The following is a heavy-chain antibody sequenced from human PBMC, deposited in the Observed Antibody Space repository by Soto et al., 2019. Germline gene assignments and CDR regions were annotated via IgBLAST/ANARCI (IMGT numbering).Heavy chain of an antibody. Sequence: GGSLRLSCAASGFAFSNYVMSWVRQAPGKGLEWVSDISGSGGSTNYADSVKGRFTISRDNSKKTLSLQMNSLRGEDTAVYYCALGYNSGWNPFDYWGQGTLVTVSS. CDR2: ISGSGGST. J-gene: IGHJ4*02. D-gene: IGHD6-19*01. V-gene: IGHV3-23*01. CDR1: GFAFSNYV. CDR3: ALGYNSGWNPFDY.